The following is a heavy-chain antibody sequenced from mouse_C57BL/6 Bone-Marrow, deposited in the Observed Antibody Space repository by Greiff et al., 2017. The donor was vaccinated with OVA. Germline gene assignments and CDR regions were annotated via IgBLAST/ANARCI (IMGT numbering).Heavy chain of an antibody. CDR1: GYTFTSYW. CDR3: AREDDYGYFDY. J-gene: IGHJ2*01. CDR2: IHPNSGST. Sequence: VQLQQPGAELVKPGASVKSSCKASGYTFTSYWMHWVKQRPGQGLEWIGMIHPNSGSTNYNEKFKSKATLTVDKSSSTAYMQLSSLTSEDSAVYYCAREDDYGYFDYWGQGTTLTVSS. V-gene: IGHV1-64*01. D-gene: IGHD2-4*01.